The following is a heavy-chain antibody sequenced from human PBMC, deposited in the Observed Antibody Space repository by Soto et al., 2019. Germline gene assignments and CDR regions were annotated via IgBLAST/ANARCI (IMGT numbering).Heavy chain of an antibody. CDR2: INPRSIYL. J-gene: IGHJ6*02. CDR1: GFTFSTYT. D-gene: IGHD3-10*01. V-gene: IGHV3-21*01. CDR3: ARELLSDLYYYAMDV. Sequence: EVQLVESGGGLVKPGGSLRLSCAASGFTFSTYTMNWVRQAPGKGLEWVSSINPRSIYLYYADSVKGRFTISRDNAKNSLYLQMNSLRAEDTAVYYCARELLSDLYYYAMDVWGQGTTVTVSS.